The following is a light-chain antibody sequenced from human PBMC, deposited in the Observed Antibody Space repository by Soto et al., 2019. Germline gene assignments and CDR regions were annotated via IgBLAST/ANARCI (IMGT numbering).Light chain of an antibody. J-gene: IGKJ1*01. V-gene: IGKV3-20*01. CDR3: QYYGTSPRT. CDR2: GAS. Sequence: EIVLTQSPGTLSLSPGERATLSCRATQSVSSTHLAWYQQKPGQAPRLLTYGASSRATGIPDRFSGSGSGPDFTLTISILEPEDFAVYCCQYYGTSPRTFGQGTKVEIK. CDR1: QSVSSTH.